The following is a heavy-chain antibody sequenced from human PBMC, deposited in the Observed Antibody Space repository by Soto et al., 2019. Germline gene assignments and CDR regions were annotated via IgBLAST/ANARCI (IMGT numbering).Heavy chain of an antibody. CDR3: AKDGHSSSCGLCFYFDY. D-gene: IGHD6-13*01. CDR1: GFTFSSYG. V-gene: IGHV3-30*18. CDR2: ISYDGSNK. Sequence: PGGSLRLSCAASGFTFSSYGMHWVRQAPGKGLEWVAVISYDGSNKYYADSVKGRFTISRDNSKNTLYLQMNSLRAEDTAVYYCAKDGHSSSCGLCFYFDYWGQGTLVTVSS. J-gene: IGHJ4*02.